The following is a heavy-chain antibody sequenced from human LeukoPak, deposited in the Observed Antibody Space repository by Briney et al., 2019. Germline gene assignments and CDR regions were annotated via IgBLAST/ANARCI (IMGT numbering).Heavy chain of an antibody. D-gene: IGHD6-19*01. CDR2: INSNSGAT. CDR1: GYTFTDYY. CDR3: ARVHSSGCFGY. V-gene: IGHV1-2*02. J-gene: IGHJ4*02. Sequence: ASVKVSCKASGYTFTDYYMHWVRQAPGQGLEWMGWINSNSGATNYAQKFQGRVTMTRDTSISTAYMELSRLRSDDTAVYYCARVHSSGCFGYWGQGTLVTVSS.